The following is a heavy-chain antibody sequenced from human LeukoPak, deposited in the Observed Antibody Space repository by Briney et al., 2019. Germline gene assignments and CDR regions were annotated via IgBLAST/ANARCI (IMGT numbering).Heavy chain of an antibody. CDR3: ARERTAAGTDAFDI. J-gene: IGHJ3*02. D-gene: IGHD6-13*01. CDR2: IYHSGST. V-gene: IGHV4-4*02. Sequence: PSETLSLTCAVSGGSISSSNWWSWVRQPPGKGLEWIGEIYHSGSTNYNPSLKSRVTISVDTSKNQFSLKLSSVTAADTAVYYCARERTAAGTDAFDIWGQGTMVTVSS. CDR1: GGSISSSNW.